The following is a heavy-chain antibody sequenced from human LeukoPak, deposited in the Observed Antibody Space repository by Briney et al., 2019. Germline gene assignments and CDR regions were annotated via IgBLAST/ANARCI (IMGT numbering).Heavy chain of an antibody. Sequence: GASVRVSCKASGYTFTGYYMHWVRQAPGQGLEGRGWINPNSGGTNYAQKFQGRVTMTRDTSISTAYMELSRLRSDDTAVYYCARVWYSSSWYTVSGDWFDPWGQGTLVTVSS. CDR3: ARVWYSSSWYTVSGDWFDP. D-gene: IGHD6-13*01. CDR1: GYTFTGYY. CDR2: INPNSGGT. J-gene: IGHJ5*02. V-gene: IGHV1-2*02.